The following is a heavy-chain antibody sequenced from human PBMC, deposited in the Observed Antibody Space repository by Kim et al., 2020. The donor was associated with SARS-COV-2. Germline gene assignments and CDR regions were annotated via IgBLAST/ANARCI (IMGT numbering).Heavy chain of an antibody. Sequence: TNYHPSRKSRVTLSVDTANNQFSLMLSSVTAADTAVYYCARVQWLSEFDYWGQGTLVTVSS. J-gene: IGHJ4*02. V-gene: IGHV4-59*01. CDR2: T. CDR3: ARVQWLSEFDY. D-gene: IGHD3-22*01.